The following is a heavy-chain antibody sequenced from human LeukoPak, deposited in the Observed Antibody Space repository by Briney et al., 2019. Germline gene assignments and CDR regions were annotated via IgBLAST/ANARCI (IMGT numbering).Heavy chain of an antibody. V-gene: IGHV3-33*06. D-gene: IGHD2-21*02. Sequence: GGSLRLSCAASGFTFSSYGMHWVRQAPGKGLEWVAVIWYDGSNKYYADSVKGRFTISRDNSKNTLYLQMNSLRAEDTAVYYCAKERGDSRGKYYFDYWGQGTLVTVSS. CDR2: IWYDGSNK. CDR1: GFTFSSYG. J-gene: IGHJ4*02. CDR3: AKERGDSRGKYYFDY.